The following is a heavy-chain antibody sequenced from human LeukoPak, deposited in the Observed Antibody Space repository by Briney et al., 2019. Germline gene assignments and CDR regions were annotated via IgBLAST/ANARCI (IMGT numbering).Heavy chain of an antibody. CDR3: ARDRRYYGSGSSWLDP. CDR2: ISAYNGNT. J-gene: IGHJ5*02. D-gene: IGHD3-10*01. V-gene: IGHV1-18*01. CDR1: GYTFTSYG. Sequence: ASVKVSCKASGYTFTSYGISWVRQAPGQGLEWMGWISAYNGNTNYAQKLQGGVTMTTDTSTSTAYMELRSLRSDDTAVYYCARDRRYYGSGSSWLDPWGQGTLVTVSS.